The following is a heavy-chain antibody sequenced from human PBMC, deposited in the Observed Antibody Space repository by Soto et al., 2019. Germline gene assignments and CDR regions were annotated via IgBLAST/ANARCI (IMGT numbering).Heavy chain of an antibody. Sequence: GGSLRLSCAASGFTFNIYALHWVRQAPGKGLEWVAVISFDGTKKYYSDSVKGRFTISRDNLKNTLYLRMNNLRVEDAALYFCAREDDYGYRYINYGLDVWGQGTTVTVSS. D-gene: IGHD4-17*01. V-gene: IGHV3-30-3*01. J-gene: IGHJ6*02. CDR2: ISFDGTKK. CDR1: GFTFNIYA. CDR3: AREDDYGYRYINYGLDV.